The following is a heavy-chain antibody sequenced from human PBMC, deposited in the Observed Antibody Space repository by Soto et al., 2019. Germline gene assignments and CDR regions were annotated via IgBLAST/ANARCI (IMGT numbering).Heavy chain of an antibody. J-gene: IGHJ4*02. CDR2: MSYDGTNE. CDR1: GFSFTHYT. V-gene: IGHV3-30*04. Sequence: QLMESGGGVVQPGGSLRLSCATSGFSFTHYTINWVRQAPGKGLEWVAVMSYDGTNENYADSVKGRFTISRDNSKTTVYLQMNSLTPEDTALYYCARKWGTYSSASLDFWGLGTLVTVSA. D-gene: IGHD6-19*01. CDR3: ARKWGTYSSASLDF.